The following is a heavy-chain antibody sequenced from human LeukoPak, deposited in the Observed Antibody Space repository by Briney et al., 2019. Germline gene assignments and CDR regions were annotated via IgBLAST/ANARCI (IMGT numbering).Heavy chain of an antibody. CDR1: GFTFSSYG. J-gene: IGHJ4*02. D-gene: IGHD2/OR15-2a*01. V-gene: IGHV3-33*01. Sequence: GGSLRLSCAASGFTFSSYGMHWVRQAPGKGLEWVALIWYDGSNKCYTDSVKGRLTISRDNSKNTLYLQMNSLRAEDTAVYYCAREGPRGNSQFDYWGQGTLVTVSS. CDR2: IWYDGSNK. CDR3: AREGPRGNSQFDY.